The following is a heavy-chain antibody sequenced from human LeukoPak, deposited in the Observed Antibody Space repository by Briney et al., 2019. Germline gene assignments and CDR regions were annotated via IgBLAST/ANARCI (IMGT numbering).Heavy chain of an antibody. CDR3: ARQRGSYDILTGYYFGEYDY. CDR1: GYSLSRGYY. Sequence: SETLSLTCAVSGYSLSRGYYWGWIRQPPGKGLEWIGRIYHSGSTYYNPSLKSRVTISVDTSKNQFSPKLSSVTAADTAVYYCARQRGSYDILTGYYFGEYDYWGQGTLVTVSS. V-gene: IGHV4-38-2*01. CDR2: IYHSGST. D-gene: IGHD3-9*01. J-gene: IGHJ4*02.